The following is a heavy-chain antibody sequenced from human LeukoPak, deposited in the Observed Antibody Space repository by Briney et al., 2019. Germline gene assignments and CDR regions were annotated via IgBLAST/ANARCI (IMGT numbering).Heavy chain of an antibody. D-gene: IGHD6-13*01. CDR1: GFTLSSYS. Sequence: GGSLRLSCAASGFTLSSYSMNWVRQAPGKGLEWVSSISSSSSYIYYADSVKGRLTISRDNAKNSLYLQMNSLRAEDTAVYYCASLTSSTVDYWGQGTLVTVSS. CDR3: ASLTSSTVDY. CDR2: ISSSSSYI. V-gene: IGHV3-21*01. J-gene: IGHJ4*02.